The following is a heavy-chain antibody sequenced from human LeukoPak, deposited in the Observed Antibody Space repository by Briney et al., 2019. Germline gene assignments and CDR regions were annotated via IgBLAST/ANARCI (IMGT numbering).Heavy chain of an antibody. CDR2: IKQDGSEK. D-gene: IGHD6-19*01. CDR3: ARDSHSSGWHPQDY. V-gene: IGHV3-7*01. Sequence: TGGSLRLSCAASGFTFSSYWMSWVRQAPGKGLEWVANIKQDGSEKYYVDSVKGRFTISRDNAKNSLYLQMNSLRAEDTAVYYCARDSHSSGWHPQDYWGQGTLVTVSS. CDR1: GFTFSSYW. J-gene: IGHJ4*02.